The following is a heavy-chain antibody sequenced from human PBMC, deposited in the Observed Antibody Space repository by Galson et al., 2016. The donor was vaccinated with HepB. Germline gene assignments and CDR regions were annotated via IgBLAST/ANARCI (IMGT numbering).Heavy chain of an antibody. CDR1: GFIFSTYS. J-gene: IGHJ3*02. CDR3: ARGRQRTIAVVVAAATAFDM. CDR2: ITSSSLNI. Sequence: SLRLSCAASGFIFSTYSMNWVRQAPGKGLEWVSSITSSSLNIYYADSVKGRFTISRDNAKNSLYLQMTSLRPEDTAVYYCARGRQRTIAVVVAAATAFDMWGQGTTVTVSS. V-gene: IGHV3-21*01. D-gene: IGHD2-15*01.